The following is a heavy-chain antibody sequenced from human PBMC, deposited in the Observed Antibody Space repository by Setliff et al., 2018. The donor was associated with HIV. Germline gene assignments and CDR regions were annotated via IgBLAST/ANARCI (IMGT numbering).Heavy chain of an antibody. CDR1: GYNFVGYG. J-gene: IGHJ6*03. D-gene: IGHD2-15*01. CDR3: ARTRSGGSSVYYYYYMDV. V-gene: IGHV1-18*01. Sequence: ASVKVSCKASGYNFVGYGINWLRQAPGQGLEWMGWINTYNGNTKYGQKFQGSVTMTTDTSTSTVYMELGSLGFDDTAVYFCARTRSGGSSVYYYYYMDVWGQGTAVTVSS. CDR2: INTYNGNT.